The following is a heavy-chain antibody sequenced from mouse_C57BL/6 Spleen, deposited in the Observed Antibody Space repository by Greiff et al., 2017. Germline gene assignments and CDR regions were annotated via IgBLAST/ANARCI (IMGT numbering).Heavy chain of an antibody. CDR1: GYTFTSYG. CDR2: IYPRSGNT. V-gene: IGHV1-81*01. J-gene: IGHJ3*01. CDR3: ASGDWFAY. Sequence: QVQLQQSGAELARPGASVKLSCKASGYTFTSYGISWVKQRTGQGLEWIGEIYPRSGNTYYNEKFKGKATLTADKSSSTAYMELRSLTSEDAAVYFCASGDWFAYWGQGTLVTVSA.